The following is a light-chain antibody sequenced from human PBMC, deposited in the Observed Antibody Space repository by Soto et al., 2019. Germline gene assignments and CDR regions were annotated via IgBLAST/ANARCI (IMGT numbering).Light chain of an antibody. CDR1: HSISTN. V-gene: IGKV3-15*01. CDR3: QQYNSWPT. Sequence: EIIMTQSPATLSVSPGEGATLSCRTSHSISTNLAWYQHKRGQSPRLLVYVASTRATGVPARFSGSGSGAEFTLSISSLQSEDFAVYYCQQYNSWPTFGGGTKVEIK. CDR2: VAS. J-gene: IGKJ4*01.